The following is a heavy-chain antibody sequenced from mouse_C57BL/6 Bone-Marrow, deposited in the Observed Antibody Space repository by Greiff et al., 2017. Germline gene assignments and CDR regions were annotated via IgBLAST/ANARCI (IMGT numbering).Heavy chain of an antibody. CDR2: SYPRSGNT. J-gene: IGHJ3*01. CDR3: ATAWFAY. CDR1: GYTFTSYG. Sequence: VQLQQSGAELARPGASVKLSCKASGYTFTSYGISWVKQRTGQGLEWIGESYPRSGNTYYNEKFKGKATLTADKSSSTAYMELRSLTSEDSAVYFCATAWFAYWGQGTLVTVSA. V-gene: IGHV1-81*01.